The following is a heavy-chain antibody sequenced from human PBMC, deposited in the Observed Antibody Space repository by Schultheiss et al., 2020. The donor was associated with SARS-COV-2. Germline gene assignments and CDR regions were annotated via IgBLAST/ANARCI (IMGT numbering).Heavy chain of an antibody. Sequence: GESLKISCAASGFTFSSYWMSWVRQAPGKGLEWVANIKQDGSEKYYVDSVKGRFTISRENAKNSLYLQMNSLKTEDTAVYYCTAPLYLRYYYGMDVWGQGTTVTVSS. CDR1: GFTFSSYW. D-gene: IGHD2-21*02. V-gene: IGHV3-7*03. J-gene: IGHJ6*02. CDR2: IKQDGSEK. CDR3: TAPLYLRYYYGMDV.